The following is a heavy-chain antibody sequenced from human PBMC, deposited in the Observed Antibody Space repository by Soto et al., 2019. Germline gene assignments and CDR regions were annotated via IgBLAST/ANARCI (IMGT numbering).Heavy chain of an antibody. CDR2: TTSQSYGGTT. CDR3: ARDGDYYGMDV. D-gene: IGHD3-3*01. Sequence: EVQLVESGGGVVESGRSLRLSCTFSGFTSSDHALTWVRQAPGKGLGWVAFTTSQSYGGTTEYAASVKGRFSISRDDSKNIAYLQMNSLQTADTAIYYCARDGDYYGMDVWGQGTTVTVSS. V-gene: IGHV3-49*04. CDR1: GFTSSDHA. J-gene: IGHJ6*02.